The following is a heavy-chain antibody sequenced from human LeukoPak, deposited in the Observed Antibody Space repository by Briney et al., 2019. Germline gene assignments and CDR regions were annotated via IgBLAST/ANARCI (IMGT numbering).Heavy chain of an antibody. CDR1: GGSFSGYY. J-gene: IGHJ4*02. CDR2: INHSGSN. CDR3: ARSLDFWSGSPDY. V-gene: IGHV4-34*01. D-gene: IGHD3-3*01. Sequence: KPSETLSLTCAVYGGSFSGYYWSWIRQPPGKELEWIGEINHSGSNNYNPSLKSRVTISVDTSKNQFSLKLSSVTAADTAVYYCARSLDFWSGSPDYWGQGTLVTVSS.